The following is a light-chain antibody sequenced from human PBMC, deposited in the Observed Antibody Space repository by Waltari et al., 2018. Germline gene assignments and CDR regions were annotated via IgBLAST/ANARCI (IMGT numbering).Light chain of an antibody. Sequence: QSALTQPASVSGSPGQSITVSCSGSSSDLGDYNYVSWYQQHPGKIPKLMISDVNNRPSGVSHRFFGSKSGNTASLTISGLQPEDEADYYCASYTSSGALMFGGGTKVTVL. V-gene: IGLV2-14*03. CDR3: ASYTSSGALM. J-gene: IGLJ3*02. CDR1: SSDLGDYNY. CDR2: DVN.